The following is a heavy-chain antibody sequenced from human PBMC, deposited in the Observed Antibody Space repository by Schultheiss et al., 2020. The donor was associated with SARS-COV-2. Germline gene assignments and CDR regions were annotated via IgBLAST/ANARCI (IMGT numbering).Heavy chain of an antibody. J-gene: IGHJ5*02. V-gene: IGHV4-59*08. D-gene: IGHD3-22*01. CDR1: GGSISSYY. Sequence: GSLRLSCTVSGGSISSYYWSWIRQPPGKGLEWIGYIYYSGSTNYNPSLKSRVTISVDTSKNQFSLKLSSVTAADTAVYYCARREPYDSSGYLWGQGTLVTVSS. CDR2: IYYSGST. CDR3: ARREPYDSSGYL.